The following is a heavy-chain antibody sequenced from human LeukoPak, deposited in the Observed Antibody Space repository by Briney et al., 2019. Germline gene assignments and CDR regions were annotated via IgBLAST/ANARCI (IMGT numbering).Heavy chain of an antibody. V-gene: IGHV4-59*01. CDR2: IYFSGTT. Sequence: PSETLSLTCTVSGGSISSYYWSWIRQPPGKGLEWIGYIYFSGTTNYNPSLKSRVAMSVDTSKNQFSLKLSSVAAADTAVYYCARARGRSSGYYYVGVWFDPWGQGTLVTVSS. CDR1: GGSISSYY. CDR3: ARARGRSSGYYYVGVWFDP. J-gene: IGHJ5*02. D-gene: IGHD3-22*01.